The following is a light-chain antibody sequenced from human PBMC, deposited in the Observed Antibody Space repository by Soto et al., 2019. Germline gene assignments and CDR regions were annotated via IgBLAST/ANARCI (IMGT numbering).Light chain of an antibody. J-gene: IGKJ4*01. CDR1: HSAASA. Sequence: EIVLTQSPATLSVSPGERATLCCRASHSAASAVAWYQQKPGQAPRLVIYDIFTRATGVPTRISGSGSGTEFTLTLSRLQSEDFAVYYCQQYNSWPLTFGGGTKVDIK. CDR3: QQYNSWPLT. V-gene: IGKV3D-15*01. CDR2: DIF.